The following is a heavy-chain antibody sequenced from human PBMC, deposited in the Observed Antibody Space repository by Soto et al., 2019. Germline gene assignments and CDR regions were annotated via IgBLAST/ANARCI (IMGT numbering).Heavy chain of an antibody. CDR1: DYTFPNFG. J-gene: IGHJ4*02. V-gene: IGHV1-18*01. CDR2: VSGDNGHT. D-gene: IGHD2-8*02. CDR3: ARTFTVLFYPPYFVY. Sequence: QVQLVQSGAEVKKPGASVKVSCKASDYTFPNFGVSWVRQAPGQGLEWMGWVSGDNGHTKYAQNFQGRLTMTTDTPKRTAYMELRSLTSDDTAVYYCARTFTVLFYPPYFVYWAEGRLVTVSS.